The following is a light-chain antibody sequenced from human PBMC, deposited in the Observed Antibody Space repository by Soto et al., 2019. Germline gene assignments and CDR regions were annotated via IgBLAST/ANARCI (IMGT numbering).Light chain of an antibody. Sequence: DIQMTQSPSTLSASVGDRVTITCRASQSINNWLAWYQQKPGKAPKLLIYEASSLLSGVPSRFSGSGSGTEFTRPISSLQPDDFADYYCQQYDSDSSTFGQGTKLDI. CDR1: QSINNW. J-gene: IGKJ2*01. CDR2: EAS. V-gene: IGKV1-5*03. CDR3: QQYDSDSST.